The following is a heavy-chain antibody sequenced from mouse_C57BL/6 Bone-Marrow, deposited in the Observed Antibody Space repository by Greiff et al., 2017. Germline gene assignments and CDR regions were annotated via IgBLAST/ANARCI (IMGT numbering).Heavy chain of an antibody. CDR3: ARREGYPPWYFDV. V-gene: IGHV1-18*01. CDR1: GYTFTDYN. J-gene: IGHJ1*03. D-gene: IGHD2-2*01. Sequence: EVQLQQSGPELVKPGASVKIPCKASGYTFTDYNMDWVKQSHGKSLEWIGDINPNNGGTIYNQKFKGKATLTVDKSSSTAYMELRSLTSEDTAVDYCARREGYPPWYFDVWGTGTTVTVSA. CDR2: INPNNGGT.